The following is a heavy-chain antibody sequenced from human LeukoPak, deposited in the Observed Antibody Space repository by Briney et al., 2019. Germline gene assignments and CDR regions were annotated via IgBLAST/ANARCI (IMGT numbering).Heavy chain of an antibody. D-gene: IGHD3-10*01. J-gene: IGHJ4*02. V-gene: IGHV4-59*01. Sequence: SETLSLTCTVSGGSISSYYWSWIRQPPGKGLEWIGYIYYSGSTNYNPSLKSRVTISVDTSKNQFSLKLSSVTAADTAVYYCARHDRIRGRDYWGQGTLVTVSS. CDR1: GGSISSYY. CDR3: ARHDRIRGRDY. CDR2: IYYSGST.